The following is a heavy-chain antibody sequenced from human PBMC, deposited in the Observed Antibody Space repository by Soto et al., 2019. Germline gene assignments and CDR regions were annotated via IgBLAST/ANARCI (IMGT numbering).Heavy chain of an antibody. V-gene: IGHV1-3*01. D-gene: IGHD3-9*01. CDR2: ISGDKGNT. J-gene: IGHJ5*02. Sequence: QVQLVQSGAEVKKPGASVRVSCKASGYAFTSYTMLWVRQAPGQRLEWMGWISGDKGNTKYSQKFQGRVTITRDTSATTAFMELSSLTSEDTAVYYCARGGRGYFEYDWFDPWGQGTLVTVSS. CDR1: GYAFTSYT. CDR3: ARGGRGYFEYDWFDP.